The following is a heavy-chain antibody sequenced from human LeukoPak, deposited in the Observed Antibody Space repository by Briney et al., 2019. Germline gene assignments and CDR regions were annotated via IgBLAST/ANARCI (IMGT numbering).Heavy chain of an antibody. CDR1: EFTFSSYS. D-gene: IGHD3-10*01. J-gene: IGHJ4*02. Sequence: GGSLRLSRAASEFTFSSYSMNWVRQAPGKGLEWVSYLSSSSGTIYYADSVKGRFTISRDNAKNSLYLQMNSLRDEDTAVYYCARASRSGSYYFDYWGQGTVVTVSS. V-gene: IGHV3-48*02. CDR3: ARASRSGSYYFDY. CDR2: LSSSSGTI.